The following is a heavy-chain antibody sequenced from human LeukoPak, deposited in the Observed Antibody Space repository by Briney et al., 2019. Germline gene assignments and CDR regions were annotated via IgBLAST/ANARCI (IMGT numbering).Heavy chain of an antibody. CDR1: GGSMNQYY. CDR3: ARDKGTSYLSSCDY. CDR2: IYSTGTT. J-gene: IGHJ4*01. D-gene: IGHD6-6*01. Sequence: SETLSLTCTVSGGSMNQYYWSWIRQPAGKGLEWIGRIYSTGTTYYKPSLKRRVTMSVDTSHNQFFLKLNSVTAADTAVYYCARDKGTSYLSSCDYWSHGTLVPVSS. V-gene: IGHV4-4*07.